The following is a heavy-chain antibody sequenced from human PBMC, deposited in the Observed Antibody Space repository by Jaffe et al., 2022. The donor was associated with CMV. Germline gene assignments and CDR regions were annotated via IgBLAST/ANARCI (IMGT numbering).Heavy chain of an antibody. V-gene: IGHV4-39*01. CDR1: GGSISSSSYY. J-gene: IGHJ4*02. CDR3: ARQSSGWLDY. CDR2: IYYSGST. D-gene: IGHD6-19*01. Sequence: QLQLQESGPGLVKPSETLSLTCTVSGGSISSSSYYWGWIRQPPGKGLEWIGSIYYSGSTYYNPSLKSRVTISIDTSKNQFSLKLSSVTAADTAVYYCARQSSGWLDYWGQGTLVTVSS.